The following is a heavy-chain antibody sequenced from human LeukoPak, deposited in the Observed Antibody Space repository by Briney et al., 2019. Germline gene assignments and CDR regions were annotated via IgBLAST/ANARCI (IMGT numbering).Heavy chain of an antibody. CDR1: GFTFSSYS. V-gene: IGHV3-21*01. Sequence: GVSLRLSCAASGFTFSSYSMNWVRQAPGKGLEWVSSISSSSSYIYYADSVKGRFTISRDNAKNSLYLQMNSLRAEDTAVYYCARVPEGVTPHGHWGQGTLVTVSS. D-gene: IGHD2-21*02. CDR3: ARVPEGVTPHGH. J-gene: IGHJ1*01. CDR2: ISSSSSYI.